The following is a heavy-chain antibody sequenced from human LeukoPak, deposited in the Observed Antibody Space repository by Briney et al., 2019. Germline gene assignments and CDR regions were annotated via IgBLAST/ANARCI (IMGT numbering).Heavy chain of an antibody. J-gene: IGHJ4*02. CDR3: ARDNPALNAFDY. Sequence: SETLSLTCTVSGGSISSYYWSWIRQPPGKGLEWIGYIYYSGSTNYNPSLKSRVTISVDTSKNQFSLKLSSVTAADTAVYYCARDNPALNAFDYWGQGTLVTVSS. D-gene: IGHD4/OR15-4a*01. CDR1: GGSISSYY. CDR2: IYYSGST. V-gene: IGHV4-59*01.